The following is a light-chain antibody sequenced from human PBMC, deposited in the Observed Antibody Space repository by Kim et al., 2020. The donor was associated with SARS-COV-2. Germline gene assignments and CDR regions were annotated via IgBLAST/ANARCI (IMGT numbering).Light chain of an antibody. CDR2: ETS. CDR1: QSISSY. V-gene: IGKV1-39*01. J-gene: IGKJ2*02. CDR3: QQTYSTPCT. Sequence: SESVGDRVTITCRASQSISSYLNWYQQKPGKAPKLLIYETSSLHSGVPSRFSGSESGTDFTLTISSLQPEDFATYYCQQTYSTPCTFGQGTKLEI.